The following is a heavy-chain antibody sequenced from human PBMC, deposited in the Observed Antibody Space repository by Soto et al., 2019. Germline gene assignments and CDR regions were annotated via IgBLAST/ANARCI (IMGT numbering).Heavy chain of an antibody. CDR1: GYSFTSYW. D-gene: IGHD1-26*01. J-gene: IGHJ6*02. CDR2: IYPCDSDT. CDR3: AKLGRRGAHSDSYGMDV. V-gene: IGHV5-51*01. Sequence: GESLKISCRGSGYSFTSYWLGLVRQMPGKSLEWMGIIYPCDSDTRYSPSFQGQVTISTDKSIRTAYLQWRSLKASDTAMYYCAKLGRRGAHSDSYGMDVWGQGTTVTVSS.